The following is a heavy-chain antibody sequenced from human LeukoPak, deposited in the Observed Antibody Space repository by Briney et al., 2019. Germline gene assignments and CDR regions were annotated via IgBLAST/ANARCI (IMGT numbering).Heavy chain of an antibody. CDR1: GFTFSSYA. CDR2: ISGSGSTT. J-gene: IGHJ3*02. Sequence: GGSLRLSCAASGFTFSSYAMSWVRQAPGKGLEWVSAISGSGSTTYYADSVKGRFTISRDNAKNSLYLQMNSLRAEDTAVYYCARESPYYYGSGPGAFDIWGQGTMVTVSS. CDR3: ARESPYYYGSGPGAFDI. V-gene: IGHV3-23*01. D-gene: IGHD3-10*01.